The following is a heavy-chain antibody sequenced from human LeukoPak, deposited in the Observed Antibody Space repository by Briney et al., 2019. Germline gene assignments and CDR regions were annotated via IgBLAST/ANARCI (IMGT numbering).Heavy chain of an antibody. CDR3: ARHRIAARGSFDY. CDR2: IYYSGST. J-gene: IGHJ4*02. CDR1: GGSIGSSYYY. D-gene: IGHD6-6*01. Sequence: PSETLSLTCTVSGGSIGSSYYYWGWIRQPPGRGLVWIGSIYYSGSTYYNPSLKSRVTISEDTSKNQFSLKLNSVTAADTAVYYCARHRIAARGSFDYWGQGTLVTVSS. V-gene: IGHV4-39*01.